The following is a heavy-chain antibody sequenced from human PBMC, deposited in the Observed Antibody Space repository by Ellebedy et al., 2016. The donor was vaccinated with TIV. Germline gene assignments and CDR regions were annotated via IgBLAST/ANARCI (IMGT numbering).Heavy chain of an antibody. D-gene: IGHD1-20*01. V-gene: IGHV3-53*01. CDR1: GFTVSYTY. J-gene: IGHJ3*02. CDR3: ARRITGTYGDDALDI. Sequence: GESLKISCAASGFTVSYTYMSWVRQAPGKGLEWVSVIQTGGDTYYADSVRGRFTLSRDSSKNTLYLQMNSLRAEDTAVYYCARRITGTYGDDALDIWGQGTMVTVSS. CDR2: IQTGGDT.